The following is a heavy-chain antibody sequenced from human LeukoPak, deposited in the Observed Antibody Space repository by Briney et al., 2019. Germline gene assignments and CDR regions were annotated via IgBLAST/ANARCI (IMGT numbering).Heavy chain of an antibody. V-gene: IGHV1-46*01. CDR3: ARDRVRLAAAGTANWFDP. CDR1: GYTFTSDY. Sequence: ASVKLSCKASGYTFTSDYMHWVRQAPGQGVEWRGIINPSGGSTSYAQKFQGRVTMTRDTSTSTVYMELSSLRSEATAVYYCARDRVRLAAAGTANWFDPWGQGTLVTVSS. J-gene: IGHJ5*02. D-gene: IGHD6-13*01. CDR2: INPSGGST.